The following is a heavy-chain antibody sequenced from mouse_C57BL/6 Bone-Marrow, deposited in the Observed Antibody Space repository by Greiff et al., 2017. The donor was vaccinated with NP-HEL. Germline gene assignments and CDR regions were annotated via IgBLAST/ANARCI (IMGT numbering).Heavy chain of an antibody. V-gene: IGHV14-2*01. CDR3: ARDFYYDGSSYDYFDY. Sequence: VQLQQSGAELVKPGASVKLSCTASGFNIKDYYMHWVKQRTEQGLEWIGRIDPEDGETNYAPKFQGKATLTADTSSTTAYMQLSSLTSEDTAAYYCARDFYYDGSSYDYFDYWGQGTTLTVSS. CDR2: IDPEDGET. J-gene: IGHJ2*01. D-gene: IGHD1-1*01. CDR1: GFNIKDYY.